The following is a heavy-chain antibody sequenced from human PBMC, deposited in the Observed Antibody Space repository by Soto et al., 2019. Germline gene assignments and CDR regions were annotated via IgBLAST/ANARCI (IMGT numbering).Heavy chain of an antibody. V-gene: IGHV1-69*13. CDR2: IIPIFGTA. CDR3: ARLGLLGYYDFLMDY. D-gene: IGHD3-3*01. CDR1: GGTFSSYA. Sequence: ASVKVSCKASGGTFSSYAISWVRQAPGQGLEWMGGIIPIFGTANYAQKFQGRVTITADESTSTAYMELSSLRSEDTAVYYCARLGLLGYYDFLMDYWGQGTLVTVSS. J-gene: IGHJ4*02.